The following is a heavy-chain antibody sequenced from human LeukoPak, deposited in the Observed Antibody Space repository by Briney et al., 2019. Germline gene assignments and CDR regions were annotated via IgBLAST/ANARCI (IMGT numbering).Heavy chain of an antibody. CDR1: GFTFSNFA. Sequence: RGSLSLSRAVSGFTFSNFAMSGVRQPPGKGLEWVSGITGSGGATFYAESVKGRFTISRDNSTRMQYQQMISLRVEDTATYYCAKGVVGYCSSDSCYASASCGQGTLVTVSS. V-gene: IGHV3-23*01. J-gene: IGHJ4*02. CDR2: ITGSGGAT. CDR3: AKGVVGYCSSDSCYASAS. D-gene: IGHD2-2*01.